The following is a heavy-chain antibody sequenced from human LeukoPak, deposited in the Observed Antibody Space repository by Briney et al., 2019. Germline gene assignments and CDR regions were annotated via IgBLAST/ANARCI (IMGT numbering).Heavy chain of an antibody. CDR1: GGSVSSGSYY. CDR3: ARGVLDYDFWSGYSETFDY. CDR2: IYYSGST. J-gene: IGHJ4*02. V-gene: IGHV4-61*01. Sequence: SETLSLTCTVSGGSVSSGSYYWSWIRQPPGKGLEWIGYIYYSGSTNYNPSLKSRVTISVDTSKNQFSLKLSSVTAADTAVYYCARGVLDYDFWSGYSETFDYWGQGTLVTVSS. D-gene: IGHD3-3*01.